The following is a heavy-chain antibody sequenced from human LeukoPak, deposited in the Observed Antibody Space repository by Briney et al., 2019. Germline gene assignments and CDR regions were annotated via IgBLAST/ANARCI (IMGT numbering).Heavy chain of an antibody. J-gene: IGHJ4*02. CDR1: GGAFTGYY. V-gene: IGHV4-34*01. D-gene: IGHD6-19*01. CDR3: ATPTRGGIAVTGTFGH. Sequence: SETLSLTCAGSGGAFTGYYWSWIRQPPGKGLEWIGEINHSGATNYDPSLKSRVTISVDTSKNQFSLRLTSVSAADTGVYYCATPTRGGIAVTGTFGHWGQGTQVTVSS. CDR2: INHSGAT.